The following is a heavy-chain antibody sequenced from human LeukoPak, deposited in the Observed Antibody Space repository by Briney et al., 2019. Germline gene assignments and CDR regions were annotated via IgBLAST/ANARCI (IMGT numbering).Heavy chain of an antibody. CDR1: GFTFSRYW. J-gene: IGHJ4*02. V-gene: IGHV3-49*04. CDR2: IRSKAYGGTT. Sequence: GGSLRLSCAASGFTFSRYWMSWVRQAPGKGLEWVGFIRSKAYGGTTEYAASVRGRFTISRDDSKSIAYLQMNSLKTEDTAVYYCTRCPRLGLRGFDYRGQGTLVTVSS. D-gene: IGHD1-26*01. CDR3: TRCPRLGLRGFDY.